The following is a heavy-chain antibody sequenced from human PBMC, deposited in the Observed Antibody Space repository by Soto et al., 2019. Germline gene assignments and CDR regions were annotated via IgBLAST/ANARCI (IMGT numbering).Heavy chain of an antibody. CDR2: INHSGGT. J-gene: IGHJ4*02. CDR3: ARVPPVVDAKYYFDY. CDR1: GGSFSGYY. D-gene: IGHD2-2*01. Sequence: QVQLQQWGAGLLKPSETLSPTCAVYGGSFSGYYWTWIRRPPGKGLEWIGEINHSGGTNYNPSLKSRVIMSVDTSKNQFSLRLTSVTAADTAVYYCARVPPVVDAKYYFDYWGQGTLVTVSS. V-gene: IGHV4-34*01.